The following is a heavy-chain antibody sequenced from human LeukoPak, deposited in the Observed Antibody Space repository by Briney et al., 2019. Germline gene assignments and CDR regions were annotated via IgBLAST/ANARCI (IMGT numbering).Heavy chain of an antibody. V-gene: IGHV4-4*07. CDR1: GGSISNYY. Sequence: PSETLSLTCSVSGGSISNYYWNWIRQPAGKGLEWIGRIYTSGSTNYNPSLKSRVTMSVDTSKNQFSLKLSSVTAADTAVYYCARSNHHILTGSALDYWGQGNLVTVSS. J-gene: IGHJ4*02. D-gene: IGHD3-9*01. CDR2: IYTSGST. CDR3: ARSNHHILTGSALDY.